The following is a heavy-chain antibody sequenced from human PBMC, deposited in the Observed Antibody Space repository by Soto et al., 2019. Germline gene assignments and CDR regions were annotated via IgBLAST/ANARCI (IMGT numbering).Heavy chain of an antibody. J-gene: IGHJ6*02. Sequence: GGSLRLSCAASGFTFSSYSMNWVRQAPGKGLEWVSSISSSSSYIYYADSVKGRFTISRDNAKNSLYLQMNSLRAEDTAVYYCARDLPITMIVNPPLDVWGQGTTVTVSS. D-gene: IGHD3-22*01. CDR1: GFTFSSYS. CDR2: ISSSSSYI. CDR3: ARDLPITMIVNPPLDV. V-gene: IGHV3-21*01.